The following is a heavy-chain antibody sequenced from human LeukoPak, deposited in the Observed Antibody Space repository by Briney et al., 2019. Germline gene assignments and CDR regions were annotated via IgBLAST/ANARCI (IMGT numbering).Heavy chain of an antibody. CDR1: GFTFGNYG. Sequence: RPGGSPRLSCAASGFTFGNYGMSWVRQGPGKGLGWVSGVTWNGAYRDYADSVKGRFTISRDNAKNSLYLEMSSLRAEDTALYYCARREVTGTIYYFDYWGQGTLVIVSS. V-gene: IGHV3-20*04. D-gene: IGHD6-19*01. J-gene: IGHJ4*02. CDR3: ARREVTGTIYYFDY. CDR2: VTWNGAYR.